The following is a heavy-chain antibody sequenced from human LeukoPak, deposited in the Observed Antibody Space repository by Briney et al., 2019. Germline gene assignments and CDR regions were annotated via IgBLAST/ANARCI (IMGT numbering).Heavy chain of an antibody. J-gene: IGHJ6*02. CDR3: AKGQYSSSWPPLYYYGMDV. CDR1: GFTFSSYG. D-gene: IGHD6-13*01. Sequence: GGSLRLSCAASGFTFSSYGMHWVRQAPGKGLEWVAVISYDGSSKYYADSVKGRFTISRDNSKNTLYLQMNSLRAEDTAVYYCAKGQYSSSWPPLYYYGMDVWGQGTTVTVSS. V-gene: IGHV3-30*18. CDR2: ISYDGSSK.